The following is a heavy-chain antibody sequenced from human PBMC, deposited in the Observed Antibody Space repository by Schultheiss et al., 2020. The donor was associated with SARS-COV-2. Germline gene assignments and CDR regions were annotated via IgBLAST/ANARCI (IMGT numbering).Heavy chain of an antibody. CDR3: AKVVVIAHWYFDL. D-gene: IGHD2-21*01. Sequence: GESLKISCAASGFTVSSNYMSWVRQAPGKGLEWVAVIWYDGSNKYYADSVKGRFTISRDTSKNTLYLQMISLRAEDTAVYYCAKVVVIAHWYFDLWGRGTLVTVSS. J-gene: IGHJ2*01. CDR1: GFTVSSNY. CDR2: IWYDGSNK. V-gene: IGHV3-33*06.